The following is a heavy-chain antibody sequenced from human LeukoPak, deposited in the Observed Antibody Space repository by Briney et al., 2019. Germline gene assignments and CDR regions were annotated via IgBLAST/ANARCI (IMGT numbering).Heavy chain of an antibody. V-gene: IGHV1-18*01. CDR2: IGTYNGHT. CDR1: GYTFTNYG. Sequence: GASVKVSCKASGYTFTNYGISWVRQAPGQGLEWMGWIGTYNGHTKYTQKLQGRVTMTTDTSTSTVYMELRSLRSDDTAVYYCARRSSSDDYWGQGTLVTVSS. D-gene: IGHD6-13*01. J-gene: IGHJ4*02. CDR3: ARRSSSDDY.